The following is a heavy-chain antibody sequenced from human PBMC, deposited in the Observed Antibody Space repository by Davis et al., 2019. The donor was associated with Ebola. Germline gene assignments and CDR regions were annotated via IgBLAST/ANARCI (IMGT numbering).Heavy chain of an antibody. CDR3: TRRMVRDGLDV. Sequence: GESLKISCHSSGYIYINYWIAWVRQKPGSGLEWMGIIYPGDSDARYSPSVQGQVTFSVDKSTSTAYLQWSSLKASDTAVYYCTRRMVRDGLDVWGQGTTVTVSS. CDR1: GYIYINYW. J-gene: IGHJ6*02. CDR2: IYPGDSDA. V-gene: IGHV5-51*01. D-gene: IGHD3-10*01.